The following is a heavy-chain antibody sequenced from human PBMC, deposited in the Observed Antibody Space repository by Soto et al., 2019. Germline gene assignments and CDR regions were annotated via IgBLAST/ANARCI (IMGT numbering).Heavy chain of an antibody. D-gene: IGHD2-2*01. CDR2: IATNTGNP. CDR3: ARDSSTALFDY. J-gene: IGHJ4*02. V-gene: IGHV7-4-1*01. Sequence: QVQLVQSGSELKEPGASVKVSCKASGYTFTGYSINWVRQAPGQGLEWMGWIATNTGNPPYAQGFTGRFVFSLDTSVTTAYLQIYSLKAEDTAVYYCARDSSTALFDYWGQGTLVTASS. CDR1: GYTFTGYS.